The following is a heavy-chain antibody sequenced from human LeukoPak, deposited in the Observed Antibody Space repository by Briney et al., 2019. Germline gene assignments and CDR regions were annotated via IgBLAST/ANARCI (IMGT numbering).Heavy chain of an antibody. CDR1: GFDLNTYE. CDR2: ITVSGDTK. V-gene: IGHV3-48*03. J-gene: IGHJ5*02. Sequence: PGGSLRLSCAASGFDLNTYEMNWVRQAPGKGLEWIAEITVSGDTKNNADSVRGGFTISRDNIGTSLYLQMHSLSVEDTGVYYCARGDPHADLWGQGTLVTVSS. CDR3: ARGDPHADL.